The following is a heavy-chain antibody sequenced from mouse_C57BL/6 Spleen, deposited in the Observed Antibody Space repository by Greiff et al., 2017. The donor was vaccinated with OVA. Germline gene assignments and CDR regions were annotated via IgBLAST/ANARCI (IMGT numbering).Heavy chain of an antibody. CDR3: TRQLRPYYAMDY. V-gene: IGHV1-15*01. D-gene: IGHD3-2*02. J-gene: IGHJ4*01. CDR1: GYTFTDYE. Sequence: QVQLQQSGAELVRPGASVTLSCKASGYTFTDYEMHWVKQTPVHGLEWIGAIDPETGGTAYNQKFKGKALLTADKSSSTAYMELRSLTSEDSAVYYCTRQLRPYYAMDYWGQGTSVTVSS. CDR2: IDPETGGT.